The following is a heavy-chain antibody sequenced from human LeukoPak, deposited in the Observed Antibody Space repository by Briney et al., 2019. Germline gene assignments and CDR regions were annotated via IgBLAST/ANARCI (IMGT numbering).Heavy chain of an antibody. CDR2: ISSSSSYI. Sequence: GGSLRLSCAASGFTFSSYSMNWVRQAPGKGLGWVSSISSSSSYIYYADSVKGRFTISRDNAKNSLYLQMNSLRAEDTAVYYCARELDLGYSYGFLYWGQGTLVTVSS. CDR1: GFTFSSYS. V-gene: IGHV3-21*01. CDR3: ARELDLGYSYGFLY. D-gene: IGHD5-18*01. J-gene: IGHJ4*02.